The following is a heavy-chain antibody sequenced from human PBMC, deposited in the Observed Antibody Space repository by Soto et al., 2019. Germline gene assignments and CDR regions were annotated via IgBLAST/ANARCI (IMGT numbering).Heavy chain of an antibody. Sequence: SETLSLTCTVSGGSISSGSYYWSWIRQHPGKGLEWIGYIYYSGRTHYNPSLKSRVTISVDTSKNQFSLKLNSVTAADTAVYYCARDTTYYYDSSGYSLFDYWGQGTLVTVSS. V-gene: IGHV4-31*03. J-gene: IGHJ4*02. D-gene: IGHD3-22*01. CDR1: GGSISSGSYY. CDR2: IYYSGRT. CDR3: ARDTTYYYDSSGYSLFDY.